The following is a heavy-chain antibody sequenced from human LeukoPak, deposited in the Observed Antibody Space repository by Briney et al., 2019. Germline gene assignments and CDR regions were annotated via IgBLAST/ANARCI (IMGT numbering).Heavy chain of an antibody. CDR2: ISSSGSTI. Sequence: GGSLRLSCAASGFTFSSYEMNWVRQAPGKGLEWVSYISSSGSTIYYADSVKGRFTISRDNSKNTLYLQMNSLRAEDTAVYYCAREYYYDSSGYYAGAFDIWGQGTMVTVSS. V-gene: IGHV3-48*03. CDR1: GFTFSSYE. J-gene: IGHJ3*02. D-gene: IGHD3-22*01. CDR3: AREYYYDSSGYYAGAFDI.